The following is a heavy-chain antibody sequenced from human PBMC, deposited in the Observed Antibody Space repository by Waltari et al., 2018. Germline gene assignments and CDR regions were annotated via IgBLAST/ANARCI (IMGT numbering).Heavy chain of an antibody. CDR3: ARDRGPSDDYISGSYHPSWFDP. CDR2: IIPILGIA. D-gene: IGHD3-16*02. J-gene: IGHJ5*02. CDR1: GGTFSSYA. Sequence: QVQLVQSGAEVKKPGSSVKVSCKASGGTFSSYAISWVRQAPGQGLEWMGGIIPILGIANYAQKFQGRVTITADKSTSTAYMELSSLRSEDTAVYYCARDRGPSDDYISGSYHPSWFDPWGQGTLVTVSS. V-gene: IGHV1-69*10.